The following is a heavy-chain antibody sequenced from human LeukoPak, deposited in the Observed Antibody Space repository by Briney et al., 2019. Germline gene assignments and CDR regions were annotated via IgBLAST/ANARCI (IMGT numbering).Heavy chain of an antibody. CDR1: GFTFDDYA. CDR2: ISGDGGST. V-gene: IGHV3-43*02. D-gene: IGHD6-19*01. J-gene: IGHJ4*02. Sequence: GGSLRLACAAPGFTFDDYAMHWVRQAPGKGLEWVSLISGDGGSTYYADSVKGRFTISRDNSKNSLYLQMNSLRTEDTALYYCAKGYSSGWGDFDYWGQGTLVTVSS. CDR3: AKGYSSGWGDFDY.